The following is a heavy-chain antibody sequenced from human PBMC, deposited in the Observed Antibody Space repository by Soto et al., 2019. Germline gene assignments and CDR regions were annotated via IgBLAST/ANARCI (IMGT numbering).Heavy chain of an antibody. CDR3: AGQGVAAIAAWYYYYGMDV. D-gene: IGHD2-15*01. Sequence: GGSLRLSCAASGFTFSSYEMNWVRQAPGKGLEWVSYISSSGSTIYYADSVKGRFTISRDNAKNSLYLQMNSLRAEDTAVYYCAGQGVAAIAAWYYYYGMDVWGQGTTVTVSS. J-gene: IGHJ6*02. V-gene: IGHV3-48*03. CDR1: GFTFSSYE. CDR2: ISSSGSTI.